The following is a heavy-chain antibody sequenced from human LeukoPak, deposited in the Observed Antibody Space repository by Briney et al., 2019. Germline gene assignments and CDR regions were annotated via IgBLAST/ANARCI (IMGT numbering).Heavy chain of an antibody. V-gene: IGHV4-30-2*01. CDR3: ARADYYGSGGYPPYFDY. Sequence: SETLSLTCAVSGGSISSGGYSWNWIRQPPGQGLEWIGYIYRSGSTYYNPSLESRVTISIDRSKNQFSLNLSSVTAADTVVYYCARADYYGSGGYPPYFDYWGQGTLVTVSS. CDR1: GGSISSGGYS. D-gene: IGHD3-10*01. J-gene: IGHJ4*02. CDR2: IYRSGST.